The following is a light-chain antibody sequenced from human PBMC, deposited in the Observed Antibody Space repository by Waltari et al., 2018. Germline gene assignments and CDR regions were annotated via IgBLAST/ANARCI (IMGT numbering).Light chain of an antibody. Sequence: QSALPQPRSVSGSPGQSVTISCPGDSTDGGGYNYAPWYQQHPGKAPKLMIYDVSKRPSGVPDRFSGSKSGNTASLTISGLQAEDEADYYCCSYAGSYTWVFGGGTKLTVL. V-gene: IGLV2-11*01. J-gene: IGLJ3*02. CDR3: CSYAGSYTWV. CDR1: STDGGGYNY. CDR2: DVS.